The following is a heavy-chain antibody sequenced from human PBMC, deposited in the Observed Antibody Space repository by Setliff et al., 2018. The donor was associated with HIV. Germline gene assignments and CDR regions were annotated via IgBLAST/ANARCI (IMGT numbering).Heavy chain of an antibody. CDR1: GGSISSYY. D-gene: IGHD6-19*01. CDR2: IYSNGGT. Sequence: PSETLSLTCTVSGGSISSYYWSWIRQPPGKGLEYIGYIYSNGGTNYNPSLKSRVTISIDTSKNQFSLRLSSVTAADSAMYYCARESSSGWYNYFDYWGQGTLVTVSS. J-gene: IGHJ4*02. V-gene: IGHV4-4*08. CDR3: ARESSSGWYNYFDY.